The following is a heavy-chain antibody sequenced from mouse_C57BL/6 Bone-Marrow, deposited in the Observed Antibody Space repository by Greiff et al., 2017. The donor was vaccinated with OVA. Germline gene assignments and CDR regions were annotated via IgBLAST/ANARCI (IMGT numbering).Heavy chain of an antibody. D-gene: IGHD2-4*01. CDR3: ARRYDYFAY. CDR2: ISSGGSYT. Sequence: DVQLVESGGDLVKPGGSLKLSCAASGFTFSSYGMSWVRQTPDKRLEWVATISSGGSYTYYPDSVKGRFTISRDNAKNTLYLQMSSLKSEDTAMYYCARRYDYFAYWGQGTLVTVSA. CDR1: GFTFSSYG. J-gene: IGHJ3*01. V-gene: IGHV5-6*02.